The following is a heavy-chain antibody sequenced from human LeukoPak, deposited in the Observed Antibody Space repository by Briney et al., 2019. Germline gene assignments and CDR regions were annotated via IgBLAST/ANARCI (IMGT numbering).Heavy chain of an antibody. CDR2: INPNSGGT. CDR3: ARGQGFRSTYYYYYGMDV. D-gene: IGHD2-2*01. V-gene: IGHV1-2*02. CDR1: GYTFTGYY. Sequence: GASVKVSCKASGYTFTGYYMHWVRQAPGQGLEWMGWINPNSGGTNYAQKFQGRVTMTRDTSISTAYMELSRLRSDDTAVYYCARGQGFRSTYYYYYGMDVWGQGTTVTVSS. J-gene: IGHJ6*02.